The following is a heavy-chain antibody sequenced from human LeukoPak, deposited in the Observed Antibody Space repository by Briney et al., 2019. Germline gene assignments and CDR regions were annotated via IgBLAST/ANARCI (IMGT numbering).Heavy chain of an antibody. Sequence: SETLSLTCSVSGASITRYWTWIRQPVGKGLEWFGRLYTNGTVNYNPSLRSRVTMSRDTSRNQFSLKLTSVTAADTAVYYCARLLGSSGYAGDWYFDLWGPGALVTVAS. V-gene: IGHV4-4*07. CDR2: LYTNGTV. CDR3: ARLLGSSGYAGDWYFDL. CDR1: GASITRY. J-gene: IGHJ2*01. D-gene: IGHD3-22*01.